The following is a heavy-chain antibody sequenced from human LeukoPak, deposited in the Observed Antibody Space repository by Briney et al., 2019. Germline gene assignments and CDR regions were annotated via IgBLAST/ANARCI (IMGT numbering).Heavy chain of an antibody. V-gene: IGHV4-34*01. J-gene: IGHJ6*03. CDR1: GGSFSGYY. D-gene: IGHD6-13*01. CDR2: SNQSGST. CDR3: ARGGRYMSASWYRSVYYYMDV. Sequence: SETLSLTCTIYGGSFSGYYWSWIRQFPGKGLEWIGESNQSGSTTYNPSLKSRVTISLDASKSQLSLKLSSVTAADTAVYYCARGGRYMSASWYRSVYYYMDVWGKGTTVTVSS.